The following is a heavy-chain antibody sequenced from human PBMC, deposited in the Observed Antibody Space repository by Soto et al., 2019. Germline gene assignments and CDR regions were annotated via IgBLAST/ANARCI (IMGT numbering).Heavy chain of an antibody. D-gene: IGHD6-13*01. V-gene: IGHV3-23*01. CDR1: GFTFSSYA. CDR2: IRRSGDKT. Sequence: GGSLRLSCAASGFTFSSYAMTRGRPASGMGLGWVSAIRRSGDKTYYADSVKGHFTISRDNSKNTLYLQMNSLRAEDTAVYYCAKSGSWYSGYYFDYWGQGTLVTVSS. J-gene: IGHJ4*02. CDR3: AKSGSWYSGYYFDY.